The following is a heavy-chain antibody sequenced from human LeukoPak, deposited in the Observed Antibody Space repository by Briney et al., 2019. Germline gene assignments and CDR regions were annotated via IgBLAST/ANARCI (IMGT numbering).Heavy chain of an antibody. Sequence: KPSETLSLTCTVSGDSISSGTYYWSWIRQHPGEGLEWIGNIYYSGTTYYNPSLKSRVTIPVDTSKNQCSLKLSSVTAADTAVYYCARVSGANWFDPWGQGTLVTVSS. CDR3: ARVSGANWFDP. J-gene: IGHJ5*02. V-gene: IGHV4-31*03. CDR2: IYYSGTT. D-gene: IGHD7-27*01. CDR1: GDSISSGTYY.